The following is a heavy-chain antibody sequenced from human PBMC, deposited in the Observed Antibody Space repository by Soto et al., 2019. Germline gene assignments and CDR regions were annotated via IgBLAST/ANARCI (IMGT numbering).Heavy chain of an antibody. CDR1: GGTFSSYA. V-gene: IGHV1-69*13. D-gene: IGHD2-15*01. CDR3: AREPIYCSGGSCYFDY. J-gene: IGHJ4*02. Sequence: ASVKVSCKASGGTFSSYAISWVRQAPGQGLEWMGGIIPIFGTANYAQKFQGRVTITADESTSTAYMELSSLRSEDTAVYYCAREPIYCSGGSCYFDYCGQGTLVTVSS. CDR2: IIPIFGTA.